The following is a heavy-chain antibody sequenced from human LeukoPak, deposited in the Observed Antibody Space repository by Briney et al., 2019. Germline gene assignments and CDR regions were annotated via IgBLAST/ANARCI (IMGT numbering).Heavy chain of an antibody. V-gene: IGHV3-7*03. D-gene: IGHD3-10*01. J-gene: IGHJ4*02. Sequence: GGSLRLSCAASGFTFSSYWMSWVRQAPGKGLEWVANIKQDGSEKYYVDSVKGRFTISRDNAKNSLYLQMNSLRAEDTAVYYGAREKCVLLWFGELPHFDYWGQGTLVTVSS. CDR1: GFTFSSYW. CDR3: AREKCVLLWFGELPHFDY. CDR2: IKQDGSEK.